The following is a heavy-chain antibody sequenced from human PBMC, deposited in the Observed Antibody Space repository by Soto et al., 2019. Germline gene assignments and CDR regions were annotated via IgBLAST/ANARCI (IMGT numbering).Heavy chain of an antibody. V-gene: IGHV3-13*01. Sequence: GGSLRLSCAASGFTFSSYDMHWVRQVTGKGLEWVSAIGSTRDTYYLDSVKGRFTISREDAKNSLYLQMNSLRAGDTAVYYCVREAITPPGIRHYSYYMDVWGKGTTVTVSS. CDR2: IGSTRDT. D-gene: IGHD1-20*01. J-gene: IGHJ6*03. CDR3: VREAITPPGIRHYSYYMDV. CDR1: GFTFSSYD.